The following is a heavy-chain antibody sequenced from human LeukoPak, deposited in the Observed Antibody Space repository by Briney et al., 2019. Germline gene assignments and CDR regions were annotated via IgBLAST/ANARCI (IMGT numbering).Heavy chain of an antibody. CDR2: IYSSGST. J-gene: IGHJ6*02. CDR3: ARDRGSSSWFYYYYGMDV. V-gene: IGHV4-39*07. CDR1: GGSISSSYYY. D-gene: IGHD6-13*01. Sequence: ESSETLSLTCTVSGGSISSSYYYWGWIRQPPGKGLEWIGSIYSSGSTYYNPSLKSRVTISVDTSKNQFSLKLSSVTAADTAVYYCARDRGSSSWFYYYYGMDVWGQGTTVTVSS.